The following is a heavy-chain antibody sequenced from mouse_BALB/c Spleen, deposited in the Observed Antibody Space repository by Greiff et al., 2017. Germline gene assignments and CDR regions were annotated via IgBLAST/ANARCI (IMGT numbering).Heavy chain of an antibody. CDR3: ARGLTGAFDY. CDR2: IRNKANGYTT. D-gene: IGHD4-1*01. J-gene: IGHJ2*01. CDR1: GFTFTDYY. V-gene: IGHV7-3*02. Sequence: EVQLVESGGGLVQPGGSLRLSCATSGFTFTDYYMSWVRQPPGKALEWLGFIRNKANGYTTEYSASVKGRFTISRDNSQSILYLQMNTLRAEDSATYYCARGLTGAFDYWGQGTTLTVSS.